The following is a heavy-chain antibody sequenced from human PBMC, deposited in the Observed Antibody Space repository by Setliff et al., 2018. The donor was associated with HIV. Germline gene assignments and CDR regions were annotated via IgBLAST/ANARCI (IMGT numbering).Heavy chain of an antibody. J-gene: IGHJ4*02. V-gene: IGHV4-59*08. CDR1: GDSMRNYH. CDR3: ARLSDTAMASFDS. Sequence: SETLSLTCTVSGDSMRNYHWSWIRQAPGKGLEWIGWIYHSGSTNYNPSLKSRVTISPGTSKNQFSLKLTSVTAADTAVYYCARLSDTAMASFDSWGQGILVTVSS. CDR2: IYHSGST. D-gene: IGHD5-18*01.